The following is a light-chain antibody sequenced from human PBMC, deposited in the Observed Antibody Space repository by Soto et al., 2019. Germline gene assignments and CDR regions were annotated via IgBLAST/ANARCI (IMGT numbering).Light chain of an antibody. Sequence: QSVLAQPASVSGSPGQSITISCSGSANDYVSWYQHHPGQAPRLLLYEVTHRPSGVSPRFSGSKSGNTASLTISGLQPQDEAHYYCTSFISRTSPILFGGGTQLTVL. CDR3: TSFISRTSPIL. J-gene: IGLJ3*02. V-gene: IGLV2-14*01. CDR2: EVT. CDR1: ANDY.